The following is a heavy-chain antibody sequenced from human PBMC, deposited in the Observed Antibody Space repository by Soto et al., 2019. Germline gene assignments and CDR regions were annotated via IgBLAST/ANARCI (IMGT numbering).Heavy chain of an antibody. D-gene: IGHD1-26*01. V-gene: IGHV3-30*18. Sequence: QVQLLESGGGVVQPGRSLRLSCVASGFTLTNNGMHWVLQAPGQGLEWVAVISSDGSSKYYGDSVRGRFTISRDNSKNTLFLEMNSLRSEDTAVYYCAKDRGLAESGRWSHYYYGMDVWGQVTTVTVSS. CDR1: GFTLTNNG. CDR2: ISSDGSSK. CDR3: AKDRGLAESGRWSHYYYGMDV. J-gene: IGHJ6*02.